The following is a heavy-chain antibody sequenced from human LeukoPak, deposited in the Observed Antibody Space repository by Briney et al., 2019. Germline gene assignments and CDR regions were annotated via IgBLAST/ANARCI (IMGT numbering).Heavy chain of an antibody. J-gene: IGHJ3*02. D-gene: IGHD3-3*02. CDR2: IYHSGST. CDR3: ARVISDSTDAFDI. Sequence: SQTLSLTCTVFGGSISSGGSSWSWIRQPPGKGLEWIGYIYHSGSTYYNPSLKSRVTISVDRSKNQFSLNLSSVTAADTAVYYCARVISDSTDAFDIWGQGTMVTVSS. CDR1: GGSISSGGSS. V-gene: IGHV4-30-2*01.